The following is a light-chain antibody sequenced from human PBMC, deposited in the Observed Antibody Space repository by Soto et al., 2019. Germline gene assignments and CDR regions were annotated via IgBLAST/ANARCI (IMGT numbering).Light chain of an antibody. V-gene: IGKV1-33*01. CDR1: QNINIY. J-gene: IGKJ3*01. CDR2: DAS. Sequence: DIQMTQSPSSLSASVGDRVTITCQASQNINIYLNWYQQSPGRAPKLLIYDASSLEKGVPSRFSGTGSGTHFTLTISSLQPEDIATYYCQPSDDRPFTFGTGTKVDIK. CDR3: QPSDDRPFT.